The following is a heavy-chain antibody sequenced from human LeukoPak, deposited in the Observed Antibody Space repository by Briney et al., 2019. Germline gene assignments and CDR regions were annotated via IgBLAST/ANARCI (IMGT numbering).Heavy chain of an antibody. V-gene: IGHV3-21*01. CDR2: ISSSSSYI. CDR1: GFTFSSYS. CDR3: ARVISSGWYDRGAFDI. J-gene: IGHJ3*02. D-gene: IGHD6-19*01. Sequence: PGGSLRLSCAASGFTFSSYSMNWVRQAPGKGLEWVSSISSSSSYIYYADSVKGRFTISRDNAKNSLYLQMNSLRAEDTAVYYCARVISSGWYDRGAFDIWGQGTMVTVSS.